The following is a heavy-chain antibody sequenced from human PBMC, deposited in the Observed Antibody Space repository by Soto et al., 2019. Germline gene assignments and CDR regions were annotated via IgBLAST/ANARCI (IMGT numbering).Heavy chain of an antibody. CDR3: AHSDIAVAEYYFDY. CDR2: IYWDDDK. CDR1: GFSLSTSGVG. J-gene: IGHJ4*02. Sequence: QITLKESGPTLVKPTQTLTLTCTFSGFSLSTSGVGVGWIRQPPGKALEWLALIYWDDDKRYSPSLKSRLTTXKXTXXNQVGLTMTNMDPVDTATYYCAHSDIAVAEYYFDYWGQGTLVTVSS. D-gene: IGHD6-19*01. V-gene: IGHV2-5*02.